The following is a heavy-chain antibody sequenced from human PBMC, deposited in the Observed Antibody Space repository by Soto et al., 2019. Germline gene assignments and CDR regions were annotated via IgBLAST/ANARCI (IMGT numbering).Heavy chain of an antibody. CDR1: GGSIISGGYS. D-gene: IGHD3-22*01. CDR3: ASEQWLGGMDV. CDR2: IYHSGST. V-gene: IGHV4-30-2*01. J-gene: IGHJ6*02. Sequence: SETLSLTCAVSGGSIISGGYSWIWIRQPPGKGLEWIGYIYHSGSTYYNPSLKSRVTISVDRSKNQFSLKLSSVTAADTAVYYCASEQWLGGMDVWGQGTTVTVSS.